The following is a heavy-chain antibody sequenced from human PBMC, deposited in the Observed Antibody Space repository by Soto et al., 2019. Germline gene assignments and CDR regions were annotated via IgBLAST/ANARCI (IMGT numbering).Heavy chain of an antibody. V-gene: IGHV4-59*01. J-gene: IGHJ3*02. CDR2: IYYSGSA. Sequence: SETLSLTCTVSGGSTSSYYWSWIRQPPGKGLEWIGYIYYSGSANYNPSLKSRVTISVDTSKNQFSLKLSSVTAADTAVYYCARERGTMVRGVIYHDAFDIWGQGTMVTVSS. CDR1: GGSTSSYY. D-gene: IGHD3-10*01. CDR3: ARERGTMVRGVIYHDAFDI.